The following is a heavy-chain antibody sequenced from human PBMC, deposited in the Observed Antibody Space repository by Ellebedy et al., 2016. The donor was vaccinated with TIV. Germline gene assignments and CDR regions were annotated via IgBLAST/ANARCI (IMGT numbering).Heavy chain of an antibody. V-gene: IGHV3-11*06. J-gene: IGHJ5*02. CDR3: ARGGYCSSTSCYIRIWFDP. Sequence: GGSLRLXCAASGFTFSDYYMSWIRQAPGKGLEWVSYISSSSSYTNYADSVKGRFTISRDNAKNSLYLQMNSLRDEDTAVYYCARGGYCSSTSCYIRIWFDPWGQGTLVTVSS. CDR2: ISSSSSYT. CDR1: GFTFSDYY. D-gene: IGHD2-2*02.